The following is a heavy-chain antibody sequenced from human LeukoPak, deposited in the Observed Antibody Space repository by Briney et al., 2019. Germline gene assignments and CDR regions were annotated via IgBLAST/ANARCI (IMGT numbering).Heavy chain of an antibody. D-gene: IGHD6-13*01. J-gene: IGHJ6*04. CDR3: ARDSRVSLDV. CDR2: IDPNTGGT. Sequence: ASVKVSCKASEYTSTGYYMHWVRQAPGQGLEWMGRIDPNTGGTIYAQKFQGRVTMTRDTSVNTAYMDLSGLTSDDTAVYYCARDSRVSLDVWGKGTTVTVSS. V-gene: IGHV1-2*06. CDR1: EYTSTGYY.